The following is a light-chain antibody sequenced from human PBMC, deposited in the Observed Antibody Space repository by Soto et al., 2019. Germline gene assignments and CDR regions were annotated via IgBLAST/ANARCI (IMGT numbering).Light chain of an antibody. CDR2: AAS. CDR1: QNIGIY. Sequence: DIQMTQSPSSLSASVGDRITITCRASQNIGIYLNWYQQKPGKAPKVLIYAASGLQSGVPSRFSGSGSGTHFTLTISRLQPEDFATYYCQQSHTKSWTFGQGTKVEIK. CDR3: QQSHTKSWT. V-gene: IGKV1-39*01. J-gene: IGKJ1*01.